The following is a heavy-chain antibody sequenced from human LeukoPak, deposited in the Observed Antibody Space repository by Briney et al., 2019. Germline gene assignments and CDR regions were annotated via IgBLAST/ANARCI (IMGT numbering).Heavy chain of an antibody. Sequence: PSETLSLTCTVSGGSISSSYWNWIRQPPGKGLEWIGYVYYGGSTNYNPSLQSRVSISVDTSKNQFSLKLSSVTAADTAVYFCAFSGNLNVFDHWGQGTLVTVSS. CDR2: VYYGGST. V-gene: IGHV4-59*08. J-gene: IGHJ4*02. D-gene: IGHD4-23*01. CDR3: AFSGNLNVFDH. CDR1: GGSISSSY.